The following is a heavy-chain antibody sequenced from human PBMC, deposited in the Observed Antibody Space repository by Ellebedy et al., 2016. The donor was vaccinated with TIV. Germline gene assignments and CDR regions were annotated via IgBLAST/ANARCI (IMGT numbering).Heavy chain of an antibody. CDR3: ARGSHASTWT. D-gene: IGHD2-2*01. V-gene: IGHV4-61*05. J-gene: IGHJ5*02. CDR1: GASGSVTNSGDF. CDR2: MRYSGSS. Sequence: MPSETLSLTCTVSGASGSVTNSGDFWGWIRQPPGKGLEYIGYMRYSGSSKYNSSPKSRVTISLDTSKNQFSLQLNSVTPEDSAVYYCARGSHASTWTWGQGTLVTVSS.